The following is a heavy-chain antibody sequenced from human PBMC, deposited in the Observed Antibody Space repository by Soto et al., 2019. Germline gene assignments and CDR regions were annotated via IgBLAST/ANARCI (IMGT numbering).Heavy chain of an antibody. CDR2: IRSKTNSYAT. CDR3: TSHLGELSSPRAFDI. D-gene: IGHD3-16*02. Sequence: EVQLVESGGGLVQPGGSLKLSCAASGFTVSGSAVHWVRQASGKGLEWVGRIRSKTNSYATAYAASVKGRFTISRDDSKITAYLQMNSLKTEDTAVYYCTSHLGELSSPRAFDIWGQGTMVTVSS. V-gene: IGHV3-73*01. CDR1: GFTVSGSA. J-gene: IGHJ3*02.